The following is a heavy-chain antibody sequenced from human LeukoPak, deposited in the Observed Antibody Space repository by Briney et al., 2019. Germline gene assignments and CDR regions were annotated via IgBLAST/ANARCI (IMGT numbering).Heavy chain of an antibody. CDR1: GYIFTSYA. J-gene: IGHJ5*02. CDR3: ARGGGSSIVDP. CDR2: INAGNGNT. D-gene: IGHD2-2*01. Sequence: ASVKVSCKASGYIFTSYAMHWVRQACGQGLEWMGWINAGNGNTKYSQKFQGRVTITRDTSASTAYMELSSLRSEDTAVYYCARGGGSSIVDPWGQGTLVTVSS. V-gene: IGHV1-3*01.